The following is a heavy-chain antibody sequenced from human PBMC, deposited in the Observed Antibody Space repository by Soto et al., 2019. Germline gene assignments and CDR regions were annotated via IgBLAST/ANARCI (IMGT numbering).Heavy chain of an antibody. CDR1: GGSISSGGYY. CDR3: AREIYDSSGYYPDAFDI. Sequence: SETLSLTSSVSGGSISSGGYYWSWIRQHPGKGLEWIGYIYYSGSTYYNPSLKSRVTISVDTSKNQFSLKLSSVTAADTAVYYCAREIYDSSGYYPDAFDIWRQGTMVIVS. J-gene: IGHJ3*02. D-gene: IGHD3-22*01. CDR2: IYYSGST. V-gene: IGHV4-31*03.